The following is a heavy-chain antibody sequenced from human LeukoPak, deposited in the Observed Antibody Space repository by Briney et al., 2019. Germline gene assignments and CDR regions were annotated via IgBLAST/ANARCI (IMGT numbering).Heavy chain of an antibody. CDR3: ARAYRSDWHGELGY. CDR1: GSSIRSYY. Sequence: PSETLSLTCTVSGSSIRSYYWSWIRQPPGKGLQWIGYVHYSGTTDYNPSLRSRVTISVETSKDQFSLNLTSVTAADTAVYYCARAYRSDWHGELGYWGQGTLVTVSS. J-gene: IGHJ4*02. CDR2: VHYSGTT. D-gene: IGHD6-19*01. V-gene: IGHV4-59*01.